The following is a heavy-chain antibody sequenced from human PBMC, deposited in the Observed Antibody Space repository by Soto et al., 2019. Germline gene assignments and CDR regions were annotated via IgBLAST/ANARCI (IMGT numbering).Heavy chain of an antibody. J-gene: IGHJ6*02. CDR2: INIDGSST. CDR1: GFTFSSYW. CDR3: TRDPRFCISTSCDTYYYYGMDV. Sequence: GGSLRLSCAASGFTFSSYWMHWVRQAPGKGLVWVSRINIDGSSTSYADSVKGRFTISRDNAKNTLYLQMNSLRAEDTAVYYCTRDPRFCISTSCDTYYYYGMDVWGQGTTVTVS. D-gene: IGHD2-2*02. V-gene: IGHV3-74*01.